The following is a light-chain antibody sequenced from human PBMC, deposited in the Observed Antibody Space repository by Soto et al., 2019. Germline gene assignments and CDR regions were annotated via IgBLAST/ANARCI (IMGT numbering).Light chain of an antibody. V-gene: IGKV3-15*01. CDR3: QQYGTSPRT. CDR2: GAS. CDR1: QSVSNN. J-gene: IGKJ1*01. Sequence: EIVMTQSPAILSVSPGDRATLSCRAGQSVSNNLAWYQQKPGQTPRLVIYGASNRATGVPARFSGSGSGTDFTLTISSLQSEDFAVYYCQQYGTSPRTFGQGTRV.